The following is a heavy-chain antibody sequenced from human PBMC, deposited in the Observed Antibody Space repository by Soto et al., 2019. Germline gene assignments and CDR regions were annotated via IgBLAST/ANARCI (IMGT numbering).Heavy chain of an antibody. CDR3: ARTFDYYGMDV. V-gene: IGHV4-38-2*01. CDR1: GYSIASGYY. J-gene: IGHJ6*02. Sequence: SETLSLTCAVSGYSIASGYYWAWIRQSPGKGLEWIGSIYHAGGVYYNPSLNSRVAVSLDTSKNHFSLKLTSVTAADTAVYYCARTFDYYGMDVWGQGTTVTVSS. CDR2: IYHAGGV.